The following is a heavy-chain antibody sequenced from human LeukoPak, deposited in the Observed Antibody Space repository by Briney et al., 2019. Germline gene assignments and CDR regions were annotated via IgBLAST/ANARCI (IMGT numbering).Heavy chain of an antibody. J-gene: IGHJ3*02. Sequence: SETLSLTCTVSGGSIRNYYWTWFRQPPGKALEWIGYIYYSGSTNYNSSLKSRVTISVDTSKNQFSLKLSSVTAADTSVYYCGRYLKPSALSVFDIWGQGTMVTVSS. CDR1: GGSIRNYY. V-gene: IGHV4-59*01. CDR3: GRYLKPSALSVFDI. D-gene: IGHD2-2*01. CDR2: IYYSGST.